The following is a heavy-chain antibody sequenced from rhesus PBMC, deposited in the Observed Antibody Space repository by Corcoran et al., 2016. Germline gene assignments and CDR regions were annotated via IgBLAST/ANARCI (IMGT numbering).Heavy chain of an antibody. D-gene: IGHD4-29*01. CDR1: GGSFSGYY. CDR3: ASEPTEGAARGNRFDV. J-gene: IGHJ5-1*01. V-gene: IGHV4-165*01. CDR2: FSGMRESH. Sequence: QVQLQESGPGLVKPSETLSLTCAVSGGSFSGYYWGWIRQPPGKGQEGIGYFSGMRESHDHHPSRKSRVTSSTDTSKNQFSLKLSSETAADTAVYYWASEPTEGAARGNRFDVWGPGVLVTVSS.